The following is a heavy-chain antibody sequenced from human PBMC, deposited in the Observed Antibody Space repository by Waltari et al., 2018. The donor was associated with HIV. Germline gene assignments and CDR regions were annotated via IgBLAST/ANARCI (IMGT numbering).Heavy chain of an antibody. CDR1: GGSISSYY. CDR2: IYYSGST. Sequence: QVQLQESGPGLVKPSETLSLTCTVSGGSISSYYWSWIRQPPGKGLEWIGYIYYSGSTNSTPSLKSRVTISVDTSKNQFSLKLSSVTAADTAVYYCARDGTGEYYYDSSGYQLGHFDYWGQGTLVTVSS. D-gene: IGHD3-22*01. J-gene: IGHJ4*02. CDR3: ARDGTGEYYYDSSGYQLGHFDY. V-gene: IGHV4-59*01.